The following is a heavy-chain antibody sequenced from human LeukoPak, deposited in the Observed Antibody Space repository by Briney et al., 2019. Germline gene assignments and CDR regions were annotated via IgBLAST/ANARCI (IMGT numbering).Heavy chain of an antibody. CDR3: ARDFGSSSWGWFDP. V-gene: IGHV4-39*07. J-gene: IGHJ5*02. Sequence: SETLSLTCTLSNGSINSNSNYWGWVRQPPGKGLEWIGSIYYTGKTYYNASLKSRISISLETSKNQFSLMLNSVTAADTAMYYCARDFGSSSWGWFDPRGQGTMVIVSS. CDR2: IYYTGKT. D-gene: IGHD6-6*01. CDR1: NGSINSNSNY.